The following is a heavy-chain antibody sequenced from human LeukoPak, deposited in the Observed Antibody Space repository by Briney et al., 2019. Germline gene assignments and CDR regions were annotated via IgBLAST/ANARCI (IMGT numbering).Heavy chain of an antibody. J-gene: IGHJ4*02. Sequence: PSETLSLTCAVYGGSFSGYYWSWIRQPPGKGLEWIGEINHSGSTNYNPSLKSRVTISVDTSKNQFSLKLSSVTAADTAVYYCARHTYCSSTSCYFDYWGQGTLVTVSS. V-gene: IGHV4-34*01. D-gene: IGHD2-2*01. CDR2: INHSGST. CDR3: ARHTYCSSTSCYFDY. CDR1: GGSFSGYY.